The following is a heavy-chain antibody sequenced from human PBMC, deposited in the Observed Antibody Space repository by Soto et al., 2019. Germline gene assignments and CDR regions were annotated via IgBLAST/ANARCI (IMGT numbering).Heavy chain of an antibody. D-gene: IGHD3-22*01. CDR1: GGTFSSYA. CDR3: ARGEYYGSSGYS. Sequence: QVQLVQSGAEVKKPGSSVKVSCKASGGTFSSYAISWERQASGQWLEWMGGIIPIFGTANYAQKFQGRVTITAEESTSTAYMELSSLRSDDTAVYYCARGEYYGSSGYSWGQGTLVTVSS. CDR2: IIPIFGTA. J-gene: IGHJ5*02. V-gene: IGHV1-69*01.